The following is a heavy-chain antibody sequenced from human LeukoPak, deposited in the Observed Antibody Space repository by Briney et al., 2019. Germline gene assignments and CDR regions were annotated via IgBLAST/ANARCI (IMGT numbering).Heavy chain of an antibody. CDR1: GFTFSSYA. J-gene: IGHJ4*02. Sequence: GGSLRLSCAASGFTFSSYAMSWVRQAPGKGLEWVSSISGSGSTTYFADSVRGRFTISRDNSQNTLYLQMNSLRAEDTAVYYCAKAPLGYCSGGSCYFDYCGQGTLVTVSS. CDR3: AKAPLGYCSGGSCYFDY. V-gene: IGHV3-23*01. D-gene: IGHD2-15*01. CDR2: ISGSGSTT.